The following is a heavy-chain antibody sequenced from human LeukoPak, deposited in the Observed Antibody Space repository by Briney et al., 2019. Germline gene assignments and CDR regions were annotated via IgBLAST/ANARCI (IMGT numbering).Heavy chain of an antibody. Sequence: SETLSLTCTVSGGSISSYYWSWIRQPPGKGLEWIGYIYYSGSTNYNPSLKSRVTISVDTSKNQFSLKLSSVTAADTAVHYCAREGSSSSGAYFDYWGQGTLVTVSS. D-gene: IGHD6-13*01. CDR3: AREGSSSSGAYFDY. CDR2: IYYSGST. CDR1: GGSISSYY. J-gene: IGHJ4*02. V-gene: IGHV4-59*01.